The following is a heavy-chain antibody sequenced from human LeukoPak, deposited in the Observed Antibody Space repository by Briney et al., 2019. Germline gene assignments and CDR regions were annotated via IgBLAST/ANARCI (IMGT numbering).Heavy chain of an antibody. D-gene: IGHD1-14*01. J-gene: IGHJ6*02. Sequence: WQTLSLTCAVYGGSFSGYYWSWIRQPPGKGLEWIGEINHSGSTNYNPFLKSRVTISVDKSKNQFSLKLSSVTAADTAVYYCARRPLPDPAAESFYYYYYGMDVWGQGTTVTVSS. V-gene: IGHV4-34*01. CDR3: ARRPLPDPAAESFYYYYYGMDV. CDR2: INHSGST. CDR1: GGSFSGYY.